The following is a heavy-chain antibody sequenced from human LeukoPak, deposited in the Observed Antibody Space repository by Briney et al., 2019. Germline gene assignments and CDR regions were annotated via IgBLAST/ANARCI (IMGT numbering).Heavy chain of an antibody. Sequence: SVKVSCKASGGTFSSYAISWVRQAPGQGLEWMGGIIPIFGTANYAQKFQGRATITADESTSTAYMELSSLRSEDTAVYYCARSDTGDTAMAYFDYWGQGTLVTVSS. CDR1: GGTFSSYA. CDR3: ARSDTGDTAMAYFDY. V-gene: IGHV1-69*13. D-gene: IGHD5-18*01. CDR2: IIPIFGTA. J-gene: IGHJ4*02.